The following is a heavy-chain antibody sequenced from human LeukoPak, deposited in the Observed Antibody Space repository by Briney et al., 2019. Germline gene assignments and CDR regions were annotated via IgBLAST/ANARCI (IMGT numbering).Heavy chain of an antibody. CDR2: ISHSGRT. J-gene: IGHJ4*02. D-gene: IGHD3-16*01. CDR1: GGSFSGYY. Sequence: SETLSLTCAVYGGSFSGYYWSWIRQPPGKGLEWVGSISHSGRTYYNPSLKSRVVISVVPSKKQFSLKVTSVTAAGTAVYYCANYGGVLATYGSPSPFAYWGQGTLVTVSS. V-gene: IGHV4-34*01. CDR3: ANYGGVLATYGSPSPFAY.